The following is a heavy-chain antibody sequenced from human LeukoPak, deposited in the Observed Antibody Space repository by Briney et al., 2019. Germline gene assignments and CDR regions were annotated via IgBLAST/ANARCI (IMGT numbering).Heavy chain of an antibody. V-gene: IGHV1-18*01. CDR3: ARDVGRSYDLDY. J-gene: IGHJ4*02. CDR2: ISAYNGNT. CDR1: GYTFTSYG. D-gene: IGHD3-16*01. Sequence: ASVKVSCKASGYTFTSYGISWVRQAPGQGLEWMGWISAYNGNTDYAQSLQGRVTMTIDTYTSTVYMELRSLRSDDTAVYYCARDVGRSYDLDYWGQGTLVTVSS.